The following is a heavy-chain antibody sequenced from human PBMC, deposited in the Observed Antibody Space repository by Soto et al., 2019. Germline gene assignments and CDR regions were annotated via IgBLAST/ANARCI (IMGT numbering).Heavy chain of an antibody. J-gene: IGHJ4*02. CDR2: INHSGST. CDR3: ARGRSVVVAVAATDFDC. V-gene: IGHV4-34*01. D-gene: IGHD2-15*01. Sequence: SETLSLTCAVYGGSFGGSYWSWIHQLPGKGLEWIGEINHSGSTNYNPSLKTRVTMSVDTSKNQFSLELRSVTAADTAVYYCARGRSVVVAVAATDFDCWGQGTPVTVSS. CDR1: GGSFGGSY.